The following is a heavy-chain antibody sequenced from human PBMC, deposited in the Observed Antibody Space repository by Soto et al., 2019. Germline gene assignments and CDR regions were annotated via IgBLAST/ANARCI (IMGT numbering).Heavy chain of an antibody. CDR3: ATTNGAFSYESVX. CDR1: GDSINNYGHF. CDR2: IYYSGAT. Sequence: SETLSLTCTVSGDSINNYGHFWTWIRQKPGEDLEWIGYIYYSGATYYTPSLKTRVSISLHKSQNYFSLALNSVTAAHTAVYYCATTNGAFSYESVXWGQGTLVTVSX. J-gene: IGHJ4*02. V-gene: IGHV4-31*03. D-gene: IGHD3-22*01.